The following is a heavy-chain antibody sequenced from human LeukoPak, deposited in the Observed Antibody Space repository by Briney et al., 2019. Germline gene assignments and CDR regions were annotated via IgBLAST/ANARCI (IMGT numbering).Heavy chain of an antibody. J-gene: IGHJ4*02. CDR3: ARVKIAASFDY. CDR1: GSTFSSYW. CDR2: IKQDGSEK. Sequence: GGSLRLSCAASGSTFSSYWMSWVRQAPGKGLEWVANIKQDGSEKYYVDSVKGRFTISRDNAKNSLYLQMNSLRAEDTAVYYCARVKIAASFDYWGQGTLVTVSS. V-gene: IGHV3-7*01. D-gene: IGHD6-13*01.